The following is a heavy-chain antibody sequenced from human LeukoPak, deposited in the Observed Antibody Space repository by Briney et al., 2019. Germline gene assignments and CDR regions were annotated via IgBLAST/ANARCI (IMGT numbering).Heavy chain of an antibody. CDR2: ISSDSRYI. D-gene: IGHD4-23*01. CDR3: ATYYAGNSLWYYYGLGV. CDR1: GFTFSHYS. V-gene: IGHV3-21*01. J-gene: IGHJ6*02. Sequence: GGSLRLSCAASGFTFSHYSMNWVRQAPGKGLEWVSSISSDSRYIYYAGSLKGRFTISRDNAKNSLYLQMNSLRAEDTAVYYCATYYAGNSLWYYYGLGVWGQGTTVTVSS.